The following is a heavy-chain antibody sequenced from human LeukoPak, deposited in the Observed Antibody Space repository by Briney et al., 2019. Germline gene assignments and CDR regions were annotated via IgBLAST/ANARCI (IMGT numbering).Heavy chain of an antibody. CDR3: ARANWEFGFDY. CDR1: GGSISSSSYY. V-gene: IGHV4-39*01. J-gene: IGHJ4*02. CDR2: IYYSGST. Sequence: PSETLSLTCTVSGGSISSSSYYWGWIRQPPGKGLEWIGSIYYSGSTYYNPSLKSRVTISVDTSKNQFSLKLSSVTAADTAVYYCARANWEFGFDYWGQGTLVTVSS. D-gene: IGHD7-27*01.